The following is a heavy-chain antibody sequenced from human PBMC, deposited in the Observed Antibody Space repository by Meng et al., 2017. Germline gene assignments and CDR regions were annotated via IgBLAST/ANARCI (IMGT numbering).Heavy chain of an antibody. CDR1: GFTFSNAW. CDR3: ARAFSGEPDDY. D-gene: IGHD3-10*01. Sequence: GESLKISCAASGFTFSNAWMSWVRQAPGKGLEWVSYISSSGSTIYYADSVKGRFTISRDNAKNSLYLQMNSLRAEDTAVYYCARAFSGEPDDYWGQGTLVTVSS. V-gene: IGHV3-11*01. J-gene: IGHJ4*02. CDR2: ISSSGSTI.